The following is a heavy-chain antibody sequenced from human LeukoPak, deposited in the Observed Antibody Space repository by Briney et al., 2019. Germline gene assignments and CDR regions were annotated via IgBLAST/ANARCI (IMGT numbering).Heavy chain of an antibody. D-gene: IGHD1-1*01. CDR3: AKDVTTGTLALDY. CDR2: IRYDGTNK. V-gene: IGHV3-33*06. CDR1: GFTFSSWG. Sequence: GRSLRLSCAASGFTFSSWGMHWVRQAPGKGLEWVAVIRYDGTNKYYADSVKGRFTISRDNSKNTLYLQMNSLRAEDTAVYYCAKDVTTGTLALDYWGQGTLVTVSS. J-gene: IGHJ4*02.